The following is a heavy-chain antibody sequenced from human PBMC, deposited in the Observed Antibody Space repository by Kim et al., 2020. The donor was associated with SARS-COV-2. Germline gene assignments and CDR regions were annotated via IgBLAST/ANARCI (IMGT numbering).Heavy chain of an antibody. CDR3: AREPRYYDFWSGPKALDY. V-gene: IGHV6-1*01. J-gene: IGHJ4*02. D-gene: IGHD3-3*01. Sequence: SQTLSLTCAISGDSVSSNSAAWNWIRQSPSRGLEWLGRTYYRSKWYNDYAVSVKSRITINPDTSKNQFSLQLNSVTPEDTAVYYCAREPRYYDFWSGPKALDYWGQGTLVTVSS. CDR2: TYYRSKWYN. CDR1: GDSVSSNSAA.